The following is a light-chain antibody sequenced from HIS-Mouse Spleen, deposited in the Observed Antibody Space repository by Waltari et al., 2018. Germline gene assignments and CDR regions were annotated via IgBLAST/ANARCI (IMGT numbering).Light chain of an antibody. J-gene: IGLJ2*01. CDR2: DDS. CDR1: ALPKKY. V-gene: IGLV3-10*01. Sequence: SYELTQPPSVSVSPGQTARITCSGDALPKKYAYWYEKKSGQAPVLVIYDDSKRPSWIPERFSCSSSGTMATLTISGAQVEDEADYYCYSTDSSGNHRVFGGGTKLTVL. CDR3: YSTDSSGNHRV.